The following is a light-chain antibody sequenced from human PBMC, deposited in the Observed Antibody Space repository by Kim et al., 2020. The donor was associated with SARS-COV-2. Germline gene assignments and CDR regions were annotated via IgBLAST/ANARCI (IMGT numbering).Light chain of an antibody. CDR1: QSITTSY. CDR2: GAS. J-gene: IGKJ4*01. V-gene: IGKV3-15*01. CDR3: QQFYDLST. Sequence: LSPGERATLFGRTSQSITTSYVAWYQQRPGQAHRLLIYGASTRATGIPARFSGSGSGTEFTLTISSLQSEDFAVYYCQQFYDLSTFGGGTKVDIK.